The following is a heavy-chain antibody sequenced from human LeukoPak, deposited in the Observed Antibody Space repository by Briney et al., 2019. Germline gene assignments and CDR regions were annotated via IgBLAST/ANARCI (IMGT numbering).Heavy chain of an antibody. J-gene: IGHJ2*01. CDR2: IIPILGIA. V-gene: IGHV1-69*02. CDR1: GGTFSSYT. D-gene: IGHD3-22*01. CDR3: ARGYYDSSGFWYFDL. Sequence: ASVKVSCKASGGTFSSYTISWVRQAPGQGLEWMGRIIPILGIANYAQKFQGRVTITADKSTSTAYMELSSLRSEDTAVYYCARGYYDSSGFWYFDLWGRGNLVTVSS.